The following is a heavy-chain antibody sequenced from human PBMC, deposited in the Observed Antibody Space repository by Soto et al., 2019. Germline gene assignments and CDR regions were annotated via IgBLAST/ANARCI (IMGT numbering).Heavy chain of an antibody. CDR3: AKDRCSSTNCGSDM. D-gene: IGHD2-2*01. CDR2: ISGGGSLT. J-gene: IGHJ3*02. CDR1: GFTFSTYA. Sequence: EVQLLESGGGFVQPGGSLRLSCAASGFTFSTYAMTWVRQAPGKGLEWVSFISGGGSLTYYADSVKGRFTISRDNSENTLSLQVNRLRAEDTAVYYCAKDRCSSTNCGSDMWGQGTMVTVSS. V-gene: IGHV3-23*01.